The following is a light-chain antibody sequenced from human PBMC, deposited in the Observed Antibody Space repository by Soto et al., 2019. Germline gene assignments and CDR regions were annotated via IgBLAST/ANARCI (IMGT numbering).Light chain of an antibody. CDR3: SSYAGSDTVI. CDR1: SSDVGGYNY. J-gene: IGLJ2*01. V-gene: IGLV2-8*01. CDR2: EVN. Sequence: QSVLTQPPSASGSPGQSVTISCTGTSSDVGGYNYVSWYQQHPGKVPKLIIYEVNKRPSGVPDRFSGSKSGNTASLTVSGLQAEDEADYYCSSYAGSDTVIFVGGTQLTVL.